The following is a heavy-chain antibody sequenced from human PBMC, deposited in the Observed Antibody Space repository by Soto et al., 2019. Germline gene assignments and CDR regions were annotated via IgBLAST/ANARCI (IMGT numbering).Heavy chain of an antibody. D-gene: IGHD3-3*01. V-gene: IGHV3-48*02. CDR1: GFTFSSYS. J-gene: IGHJ6*02. CDR2: ISSSSSTI. Sequence: GGSLRLSCAASGFTFSSYSMNWVRQAPGKGLEWVSYISSSSSTIYYADSVKGRFTISRDNAKNSLYLQMSSLRDEDTAVYYCARELRFLEWLVRYYGMDVWGQGTTVTVSS. CDR3: ARELRFLEWLVRYYGMDV.